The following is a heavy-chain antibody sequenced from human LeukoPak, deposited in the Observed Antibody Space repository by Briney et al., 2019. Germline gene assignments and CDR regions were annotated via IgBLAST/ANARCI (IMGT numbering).Heavy chain of an antibody. D-gene: IGHD3-22*01. J-gene: IGHJ4*02. V-gene: IGHV4-59*01. CDR3: ARVGDSSNLDY. Sequence: SETLFLTCTVSGGSISSYYWSWIRQPPGKGLEWIGYIYYSGSTHYNPSHKSRVTISVDTSKNQFSLKLSSVTAADTAVYYCARVGDSSNLDYWGQGTLVTVSS. CDR1: GGSISSYY. CDR2: IYYSGST.